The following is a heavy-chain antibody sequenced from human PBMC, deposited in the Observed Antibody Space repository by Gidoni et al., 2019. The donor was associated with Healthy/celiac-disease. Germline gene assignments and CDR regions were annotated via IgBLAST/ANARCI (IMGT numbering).Heavy chain of an antibody. CDR3: ASTRGGYSSPPDWFDP. D-gene: IGHD5-18*01. V-gene: IGHV1-69*01. Sequence: QVQLVQSGAEVKKPGSSVTVSCQASGGTFSSHAISWVRQAPGQGLEWMGGIIPIFGTANYAQKFQGRVTITADESTSTAYMELSSLRSEDTAVYYCASTRGGYSSPPDWFDPWGQGTLVTVSS. CDR1: GGTFSSHA. CDR2: IIPIFGTA. J-gene: IGHJ5*02.